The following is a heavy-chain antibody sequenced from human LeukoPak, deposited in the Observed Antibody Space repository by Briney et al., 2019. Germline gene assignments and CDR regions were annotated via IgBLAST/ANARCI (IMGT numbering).Heavy chain of an antibody. D-gene: IGHD2-2*01. CDR2: ISGSGGST. V-gene: IGHV3-23*01. CDR1: GFTFSSYA. J-gene: IGHJ4*02. CDR3: AGYCSSTSCYAFDY. Sequence: PGGSLRLSCAASGFTFSSYAMSWVRQAPGKGLEWVSAISGSGGSTYYADSGKGRFTISRDNSKNTLYLQMNSLRAEDTAVYYCAGYCSSTSCYAFDYWGQGTLVTVSS.